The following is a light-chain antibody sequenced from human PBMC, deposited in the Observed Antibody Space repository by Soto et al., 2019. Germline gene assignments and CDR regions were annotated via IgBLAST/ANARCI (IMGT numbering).Light chain of an antibody. Sequence: DIQMTQSPSSLSASVGDRVTITCRASQSISSYLNWYQQKPGKAPKLLIYDASSLQSGVPSRFSGSGSGTDFTLTISNLQPEDFATCYCQQSYSTPLTFGGGTKVEIK. CDR1: QSISSY. CDR2: DAS. CDR3: QQSYSTPLT. V-gene: IGKV1-39*01. J-gene: IGKJ4*01.